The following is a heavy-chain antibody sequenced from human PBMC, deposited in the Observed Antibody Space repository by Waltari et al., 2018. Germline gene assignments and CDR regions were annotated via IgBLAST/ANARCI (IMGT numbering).Heavy chain of an antibody. V-gene: IGHV7-4-1*02. CDR2: SNTSTGNQ. Sequence: QVQLVQSGSELKTPGASVKASCKASGYTFTSCAMNWVRQAPGQGLEWMGWSNTSTGNQAYAEGVPGRFVFSLDTSVSTAYLQISSLKAEDTAVYYCARGYCYGSGASARWGQGTLVTVSS. CDR1: GYTFTSCA. J-gene: IGHJ4*02. CDR3: ARGYCYGSGASAR. D-gene: IGHD3-10*01.